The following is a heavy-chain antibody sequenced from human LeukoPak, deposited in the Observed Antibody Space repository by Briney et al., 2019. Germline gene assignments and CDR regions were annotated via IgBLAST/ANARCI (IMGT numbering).Heavy chain of an antibody. CDR2: IYHSGST. D-gene: IGHD6-19*01. CDR3: ASPSIAVAGAFDY. CDR1: GGSISSGGYS. J-gene: IGHJ4*02. Sequence: PSQTLSLTCAVSGGSISSGGYSWSWIRQPPGKGLEWIGEIYHSGSTNYNPSLKSRVTISVDKSKNQFSLKLSSVTAADTAVYYCASPSIAVAGAFDYWGQGTLVTVSS. V-gene: IGHV4-30-2*01.